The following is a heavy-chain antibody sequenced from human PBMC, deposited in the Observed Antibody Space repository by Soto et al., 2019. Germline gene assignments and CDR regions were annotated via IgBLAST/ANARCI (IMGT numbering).Heavy chain of an antibody. D-gene: IGHD5-12*01. CDR3: AREGNLGRWLQPLDF. CDR2: LYNAGST. V-gene: IGHV4-59*01. J-gene: IGHJ4*02. CDR1: GGSISRYY. Sequence: PSETLSLTCTVSGGSISRYYWSWIRQPPGKGLEWIGYLYNAGSTIYNPSLKSRVTISVDMSQNQFSLNLNYVTAADTAVYYCAREGNLGRWLQPLDFWGQGTLVTVSS.